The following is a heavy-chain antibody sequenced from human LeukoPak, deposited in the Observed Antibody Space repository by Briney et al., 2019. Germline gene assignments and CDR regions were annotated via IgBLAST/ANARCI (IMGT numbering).Heavy chain of an antibody. CDR3: AVGGLYYDRSGYYFTFDY. CDR2: IIPIFGTA. J-gene: IGHJ4*02. D-gene: IGHD3-22*01. Sequence: SVKVSCKASGGTFSSYAISWVRQAPGRGLEWMGGIIPIFGTANYAQKFQGRVTITTDESTSTAYMELSSLRSEDTAVYYCAVGGLYYDRSGYYFTFDYWGQGTLVTVSS. V-gene: IGHV1-69*05. CDR1: GGTFSSYA.